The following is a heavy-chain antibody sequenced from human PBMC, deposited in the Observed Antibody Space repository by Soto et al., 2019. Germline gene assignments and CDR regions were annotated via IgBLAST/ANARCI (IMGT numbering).Heavy chain of an antibody. CDR3: AKDPHHGLPESLGYCSGGSCSQIYYYYGMDV. CDR1: GFTFSSYG. CDR2: ISYDGSNK. V-gene: IGHV3-30*18. Sequence: QVQLVESGGGVVQPGRSLRLSCAASGFTFSSYGMHWVRRAPGKGLEWVAVISYDGSNKYYADSVKGRFTISRDNSKNTLYLQMNSLRAEDTAVYYCAKDPHHGLPESLGYCSGGSCSQIYYYYGMDVWGQGTTVTVSS. J-gene: IGHJ6*02. D-gene: IGHD2-15*01.